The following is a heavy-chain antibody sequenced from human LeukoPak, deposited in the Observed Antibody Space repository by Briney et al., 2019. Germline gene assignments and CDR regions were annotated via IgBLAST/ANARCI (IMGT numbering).Heavy chain of an antibody. J-gene: IGHJ4*02. CDR3: ARGSTTTGTTVHFDY. Sequence: PGRSLRLSCAASGFTFKTYGFHWVRQAPGKGLEWVAVISYDGSNKYYADSVKGRFTISRDNSKNTLYLQMNSLRAEDTAVYYCARGSTTTGTTVHFDYWGQGTLVTVSS. CDR1: GFTFKTYG. V-gene: IGHV3-30*06. D-gene: IGHD1-1*01. CDR2: ISYDGSNK.